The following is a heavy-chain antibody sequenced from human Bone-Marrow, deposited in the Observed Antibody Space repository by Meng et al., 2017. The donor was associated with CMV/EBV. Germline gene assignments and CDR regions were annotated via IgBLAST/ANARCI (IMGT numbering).Heavy chain of an antibody. Sequence: GESLKISCAASGFTFSSYAMSWVRQAPGKGLEWVSVIYSGGSSTYYADSVKGRFTISRDNSKNTLYLQMNSLRAEDTAVYYCARDGIVGEGGQGTMVTVSS. D-gene: IGHD1-26*01. CDR1: GFTFSSYA. CDR3: ARDGIVGE. CDR2: IYSGGSST. J-gene: IGHJ3*01. V-gene: IGHV3-23*03.